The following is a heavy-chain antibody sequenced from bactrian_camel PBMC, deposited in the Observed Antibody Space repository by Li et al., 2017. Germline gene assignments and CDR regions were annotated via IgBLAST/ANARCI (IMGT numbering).Heavy chain of an antibody. CDR1: GATYTTYC. J-gene: IGHJ6*01. Sequence: HVQLVESGGGSVQAGGSLRLSCTASGATYTTYCMHWFRQYPGQERGGVAALDVDGTTTYIDSAKGRFTISQDNVNNTVYLQMNSLKPEDAAGYYCAVPGSWSPECGYSGQGTQVTVS. CDR3: AVPGSWSPECGY. CDR2: LDVDGTT. D-gene: IGHD6*01. V-gene: IGHV3S26*01.